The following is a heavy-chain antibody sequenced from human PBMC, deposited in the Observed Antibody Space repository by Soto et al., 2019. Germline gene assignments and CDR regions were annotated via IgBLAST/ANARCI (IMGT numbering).Heavy chain of an antibody. CDR1: GGSFSGYY. CDR3: ASSYYDFWSGSLFYGMDV. V-gene: IGHV4-34*01. J-gene: IGHJ6*02. CDR2: INHSGST. D-gene: IGHD3-3*01. Sequence: PSDTLSLTCAVYGGSFSGYYWSWIRQPPGKGLEWIGEINHSGSTNYNPSLKSRVTISVDTSKNQFSLKLSSVTAADTAVYYCASSYYDFWSGSLFYGMDVWGQGTTVTVSS.